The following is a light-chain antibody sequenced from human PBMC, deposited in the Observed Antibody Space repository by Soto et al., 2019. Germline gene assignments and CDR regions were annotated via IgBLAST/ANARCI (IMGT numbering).Light chain of an antibody. V-gene: IGKV3-20*01. Sequence: DIVLTQSPGTLSVSPGERATLSCKASQSVDPSYLCWFQQRPGQAPRLLIYGTSNRATGIPDRFSGSGSGTDFTLTISRLEPEDFAVYYCQQYGSSGTFGQGTKVDIK. CDR1: QSVDPSY. CDR2: GTS. J-gene: IGKJ1*01. CDR3: QQYGSSGT.